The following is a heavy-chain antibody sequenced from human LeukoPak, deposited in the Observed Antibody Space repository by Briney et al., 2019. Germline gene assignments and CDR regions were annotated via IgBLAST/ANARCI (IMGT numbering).Heavy chain of an antibody. CDR2: INPNSGGT. V-gene: IGHV1-2*02. Sequence: ASVKVSCKASGYTFTGYYMHWVRQAPGQGLEWMGWINPNSGGTNYAQKFQGRVTMTRDTSISTAYMELSRLRSDDTAVYYCAREPRSIVVVPAARSTAHLNWFDPWGQGTVVTVSS. D-gene: IGHD2-2*01. CDR3: AREPRSIVVVPAARSTAHLNWFDP. J-gene: IGHJ5*02. CDR1: GYTFTGYY.